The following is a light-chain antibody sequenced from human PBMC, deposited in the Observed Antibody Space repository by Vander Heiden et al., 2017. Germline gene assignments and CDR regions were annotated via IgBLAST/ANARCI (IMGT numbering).Light chain of an antibody. V-gene: IGLV1-40*01. CDR2: DNS. CDR1: SPNIGAGYD. J-gene: IGLJ3*02. CDR3: QSYDSSLGGSV. Sequence: QPVLTQPPSVPGAPGQRATISCTGSSPNIGAGYDVHWYPQLPGTAPNLLIYDNSNRPSAVPDRFSGSKSGTSASLAITGLQAEDEADYYCQSYDSSLGGSVFGGGTKLTVL.